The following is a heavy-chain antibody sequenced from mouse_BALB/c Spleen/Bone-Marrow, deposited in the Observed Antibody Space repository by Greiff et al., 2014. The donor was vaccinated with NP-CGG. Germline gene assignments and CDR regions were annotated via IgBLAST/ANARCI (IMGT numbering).Heavy chain of an antibody. J-gene: IGHJ1*01. CDR2: IWAGGST. Sequence: QVQLKASGPGLVGPSHRLSITCNVSGFSLTNYGVHWVCQTPGKGLEWLGVIWAGGSTNYNSALMSRLSISKDNSKSQVFLKMNSLQTDGTAMYYCARVYLGYFDVWGAGTTFTVSS. CDR1: GFSLTNYG. D-gene: IGHD2-3*01. CDR3: ARVYLGYFDV. V-gene: IGHV2-9*02.